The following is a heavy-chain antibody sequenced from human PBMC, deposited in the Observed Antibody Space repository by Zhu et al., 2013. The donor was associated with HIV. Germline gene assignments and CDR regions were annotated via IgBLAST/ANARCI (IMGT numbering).Heavy chain of an antibody. D-gene: IGHD6-13*01. Sequence: QVQLVQSGAEVKKPGASARVSCKPSGYTFTSYYMHWVRQAPGQGLEWMGWINPDSGGTNYAQHFQGRVTMTRDTSINTAYMELSRLRSDDTAIYYCAREQTAGPLXYYYGLDVWGQGTTVTVSS. CDR2: INPDSGGT. CDR3: AREQTAGPLXYYYGLDV. CDR1: GYTFTSYY. V-gene: IGHV1-2*02. J-gene: IGHJ6*02.